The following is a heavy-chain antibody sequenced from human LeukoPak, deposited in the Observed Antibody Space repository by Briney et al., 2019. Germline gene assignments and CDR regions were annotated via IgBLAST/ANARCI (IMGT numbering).Heavy chain of an antibody. Sequence: SETLSLTCTVSGGSIRNEYWSWIRQPPGKGLEWIGYIYYTGSSTYYNPSLKSRVSISVDTSKNQFSLRLNSVTAADTAVYYCARPQWQDTMGPWFDPWGQGTLVTVSS. D-gene: IGHD3-10*01. J-gene: IGHJ5*02. V-gene: IGHV4-59*01. CDR3: ARPQWQDTMGPWFDP. CDR1: GGSIRNEY. CDR2: IYYTGSST.